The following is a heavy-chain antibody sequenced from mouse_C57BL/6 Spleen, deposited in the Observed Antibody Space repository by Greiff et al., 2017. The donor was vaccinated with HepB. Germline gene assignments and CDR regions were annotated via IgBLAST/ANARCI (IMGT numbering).Heavy chain of an antibody. J-gene: IGHJ1*03. CDR1: GYTFTSYW. V-gene: IGHV1-7*01. Sequence: VQRVESGAELAKPGASVKLSCKASGYTFTSYWMHWVKQRPGQGLEWIGYINPSSGYTKYNQKFKDKATLTADKSSSTAYMQLSSLTYEDSAVYYCAKTGDWYFDVWGTGTTVTVSS. CDR2: INPSSGYT. CDR3: AKTGDWYFDV. D-gene: IGHD4-1*01.